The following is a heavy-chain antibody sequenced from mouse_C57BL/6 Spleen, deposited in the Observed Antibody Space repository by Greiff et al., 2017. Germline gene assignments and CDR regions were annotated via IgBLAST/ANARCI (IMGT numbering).Heavy chain of an antibody. D-gene: IGHD2-4*01. J-gene: IGHJ2*01. Sequence: EVKLEESGPGLVKPSQTVFLTCTVTGISITTGNYRWSWIRQFPGNKLEWIGSIYYSGTITYNPSPTSRTTITRDTPKNQFFLEMNSLTAEDTATYYCARDNYAEGLDYWGQGTTLTVSS. CDR1: GISITTGNYR. CDR3: ARDNYAEGLDY. V-gene: IGHV3-5*01. CDR2: IYYSGTI.